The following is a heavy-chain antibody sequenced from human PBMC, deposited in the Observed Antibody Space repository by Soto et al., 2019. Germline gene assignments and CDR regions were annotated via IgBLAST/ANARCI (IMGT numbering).Heavy chain of an antibody. Sequence: PGGSLRLSCAASGFTFSSYGMHWVRQAPGKGLEWVAVIWYDGSNKYYADSVKGRFTISRDNSKNTLYLQMNSLRAEDTAVYYCAMYYYDSSGYLSRLDAFDIWGQGTMVTVSS. CDR2: IWYDGSNK. J-gene: IGHJ3*02. D-gene: IGHD3-22*01. V-gene: IGHV3-33*01. CDR1: GFTFSSYG. CDR3: AMYYYDSSGYLSRLDAFDI.